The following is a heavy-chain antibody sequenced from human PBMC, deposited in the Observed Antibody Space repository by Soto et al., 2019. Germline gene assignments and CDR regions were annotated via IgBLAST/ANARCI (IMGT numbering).Heavy chain of an antibody. D-gene: IGHD2-2*01. J-gene: IGHJ6*02. V-gene: IGHV5-10-1*01. CDR3: ARLLVPAAAYYYYYGMDV. CDR2: IDPSDSYT. CDR1: GYSFTIYW. Sequence: GESLKISCKCSGYSFTIYWISWVLQMPVKGLEWMGRIDPSDSYTNYSPSFQGHVTISADKSISTAYLQWSSLKASDTAMYYCARLLVPAAAYYYYYGMDVWGQGTTVTVSS.